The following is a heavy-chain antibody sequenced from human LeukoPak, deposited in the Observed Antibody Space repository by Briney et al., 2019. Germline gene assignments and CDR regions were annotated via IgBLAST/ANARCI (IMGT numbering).Heavy chain of an antibody. CDR3: AREWGLESSGYYYAY. Sequence: GGSLRLSCAASGFSFSGSAVHWVRQASGKGLEWVGRIRSKANSCATAYAASVKGRFTISRDDSKNTAYLQMNSLKTEDTAVYYCAREWGLESSGYYYAYWGQGTLVTVSS. D-gene: IGHD3-22*01. CDR2: IRSKANSCAT. J-gene: IGHJ4*02. CDR1: GFSFSGSA. V-gene: IGHV3-73*01.